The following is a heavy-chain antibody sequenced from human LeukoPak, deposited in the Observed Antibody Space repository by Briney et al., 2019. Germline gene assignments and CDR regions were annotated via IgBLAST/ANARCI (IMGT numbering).Heavy chain of an antibody. V-gene: IGHV4-34*01. CDR2: INHSGST. D-gene: IGHD6-19*01. J-gene: IGHJ4*02. Sequence: SETLSLTCAVYGGSFSGYYWSWIRQPPGKGLEWIGEINHSGSTNYNPSLKSRVTISVDTSKNQFSLKLSSVTAADTAVYYCASPPRRFGSREKRGWFDYXGXGTLVTVSS. CDR3: ASPPRRFGSREKRGWFDY. CDR1: GGSFSGYY.